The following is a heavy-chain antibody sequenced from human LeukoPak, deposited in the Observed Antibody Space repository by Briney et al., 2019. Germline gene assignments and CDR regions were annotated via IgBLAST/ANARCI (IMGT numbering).Heavy chain of an antibody. V-gene: IGHV3-48*03. CDR2: ISSSGSTI. CDR3: ARETQLSYGMDV. Sequence: PGGSLRLSCAASGFTFSSYAMHWVRQAPGKGLEWVSYISSSGSTIYYADSVKGRFTISRDNAKNSLYLQMNSLRAEDTAVYYCARETQLSYGMDVWGQGTTVTVSS. J-gene: IGHJ6*02. D-gene: IGHD2-2*01. CDR1: GFTFSSYA.